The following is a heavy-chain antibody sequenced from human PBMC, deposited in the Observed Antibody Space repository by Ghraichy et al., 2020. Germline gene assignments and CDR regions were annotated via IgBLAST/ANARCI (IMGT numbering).Heavy chain of an antibody. CDR1: GGSFSGYY. V-gene: IGHV4-34*01. J-gene: IGHJ4*02. CDR3: ARSSFRYRGYFDY. D-gene: IGHD1-1*01. CDR2: INHSGST. Sequence: TLSLTCAVYGGSFSGYYWSWIRQPPGKGLEWIGEINHSGSTNYNPSLKSRVTISVDTSKNQFSLKLSSVTAADTAVYYCARSSFRYRGYFDYWGQGTLVTVSS.